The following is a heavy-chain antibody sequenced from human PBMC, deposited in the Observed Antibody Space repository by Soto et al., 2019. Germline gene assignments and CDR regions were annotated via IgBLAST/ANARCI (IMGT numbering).Heavy chain of an antibody. CDR2: IIPIFGTA. CDR3: ARNTVARGFDY. V-gene: IGHV1-69*06. Sequence: TVKVSCKASGGTFSSYAISWVRQAPGQGLEWMGGIIPIFGTANYAQKFQGRVTITADKSTSTAYMELSSLRSEDTAVYYCARNTVARGFDYWGQGTLVTVSS. CDR1: GGTFSSYA. J-gene: IGHJ4*02. D-gene: IGHD5-12*01.